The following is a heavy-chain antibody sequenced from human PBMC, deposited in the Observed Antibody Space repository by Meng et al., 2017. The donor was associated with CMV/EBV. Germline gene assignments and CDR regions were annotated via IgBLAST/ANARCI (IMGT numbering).Heavy chain of an antibody. D-gene: IGHD6-13*01. CDR1: GYTFTSYY. CDR2: INPSGGST. Sequence: SVKVSCKASGYTFTSYYMHWVRQAPGQGLEWMGIINPSGGSTSHAQKFQGRVTMTRDTSTSTVYMELSSLRSEDTAVYYCARASGAAAGPIDFDYWGQGTLVTVSS. CDR3: ARASGAAAGPIDFDY. V-gene: IGHV1-46*01. J-gene: IGHJ4*02.